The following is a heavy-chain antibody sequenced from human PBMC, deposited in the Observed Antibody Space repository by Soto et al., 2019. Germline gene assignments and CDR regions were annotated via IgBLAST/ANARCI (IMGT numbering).Heavy chain of an antibody. CDR2: ISAYNGNT. D-gene: IGHD3-9*01. CDR3: ARISSVYDILTGYYAWYNCFDP. CDR1: GYTFTSYG. Sequence: ASVKVSCKASGYTFTSYGISWVRQAPGQGLEWMGWISAYNGNTNYAQKLQGRVTMTTDTSTSTAYMELRSLRSDDTAVYYCARISSVYDILTGYYAWYNCFDPWGQGTLVTVSS. J-gene: IGHJ5*02. V-gene: IGHV1-18*01.